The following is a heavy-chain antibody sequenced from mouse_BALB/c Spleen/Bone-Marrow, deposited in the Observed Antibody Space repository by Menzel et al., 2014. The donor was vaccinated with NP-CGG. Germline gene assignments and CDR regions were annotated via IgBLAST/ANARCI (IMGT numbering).Heavy chain of an antibody. J-gene: IGHJ2*01. CDR2: IYPGSGNT. CDR1: GYTSTDYY. V-gene: IGHV1-77*01. CDR3: ARRGYFDY. Sequence: SGAELARPGASVKLSCKASGYTSTDYYINWVKQRTGQGLEWIGEIYPGSGNTYYNEKFKGKATLTADKSSSTAYMQLSSLTSEDSAVYFCARRGYFDYWGQGTTLTVSS.